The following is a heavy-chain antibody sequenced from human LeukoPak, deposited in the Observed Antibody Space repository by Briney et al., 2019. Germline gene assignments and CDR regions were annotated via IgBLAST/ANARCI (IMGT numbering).Heavy chain of an antibody. V-gene: IGHV1-8*01. J-gene: IGHJ4*02. Sequence: ASVKVSCKASGYTFTSSDINWVQQVTGQGLEWMGWVNPDSGNTGYAQKFQGRVTMTRDTSINTAYMELTSLISEDAAIYYCVRGTPYCSSASCYNYWGQGTLVTVSS. D-gene: IGHD2-2*02. CDR1: GYTFTSSD. CDR2: VNPDSGNT. CDR3: VRGTPYCSSASCYNY.